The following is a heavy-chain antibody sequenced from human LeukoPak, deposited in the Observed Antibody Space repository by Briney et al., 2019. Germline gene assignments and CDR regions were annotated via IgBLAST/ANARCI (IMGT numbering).Heavy chain of an antibody. CDR1: GGSISSGDYY. V-gene: IGHV4-61*08. J-gene: IGHJ4*02. CDR2: IYYSGST. CDR3: ASTYYDFWSGYSPGYFDY. D-gene: IGHD3-3*01. Sequence: SETLSLTCTVSGGSISSGDYYWGWIRQHPGKGLEWIGYIYYSGSTNYNPSLKSRVTISVDTSKNQFSLKLSSVTAADTAVYYCASTYYDFWSGYSPGYFDYWGQGTLVTVSS.